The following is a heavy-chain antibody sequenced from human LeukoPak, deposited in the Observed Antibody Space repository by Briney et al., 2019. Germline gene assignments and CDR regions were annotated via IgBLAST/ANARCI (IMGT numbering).Heavy chain of an antibody. J-gene: IGHJ4*02. V-gene: IGHV3-30*18. Sequence: PGGSLRLSCAASGFTFSSYGMHWVRQAPGKGLEWVAVISYDGSKKYYADSVKGRFTISRDNSKNTLYLQMNSLRAEDTAVYYCAKDNAPLGIWYYFDYRGQGNLVTVSS. CDR1: GFTFSSYG. CDR3: AKDNAPLGIWYYFDY. CDR2: ISYDGSKK. D-gene: IGHD7-27*01.